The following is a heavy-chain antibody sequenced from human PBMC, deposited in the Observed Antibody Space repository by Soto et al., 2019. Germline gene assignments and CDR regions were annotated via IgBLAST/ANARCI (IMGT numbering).Heavy chain of an antibody. CDR1: GDSVSSNSAA. CDR2: TYYRSKWYN. D-gene: IGHD3-10*01. CDR3: ASARLWFGELIFDY. J-gene: IGHJ4*02. V-gene: IGHV6-1*01. Sequence: SHTLSLTCAISGDSVSSNSAAWNWIRQSPSRGLEWLGRTYYRSKWYNDYAVSVKSRITINPDTSKNQFSLQLNSVTPEDTAVYYCASARLWFGELIFDYWGQGTLVTVS.